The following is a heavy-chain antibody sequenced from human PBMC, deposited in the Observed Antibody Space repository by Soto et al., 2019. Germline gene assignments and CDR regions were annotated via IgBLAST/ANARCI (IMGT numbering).Heavy chain of an antibody. V-gene: IGHV1-69*01. CDR1: GGIFSTYA. J-gene: IGHJ4*02. CDR3: ARDRDDYGSGNYYNRIDF. CDR2: IIPLFGTP. Sequence: QVQLVQSGAEVKKPGSSVKVSCKASGGIFSTYAISWLRQAPGQGLEWMGGIIPLFGTPNYAQRFQGRVTISADETTSTAYMELSRLRSEYTAINYCARDRDDYGSGNYYNRIDFWGQGTLVTVSS. D-gene: IGHD3-10*01.